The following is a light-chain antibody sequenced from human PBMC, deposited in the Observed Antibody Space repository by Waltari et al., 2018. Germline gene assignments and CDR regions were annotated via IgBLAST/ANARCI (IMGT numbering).Light chain of an antibody. V-gene: IGLV3-19*01. Sequence: SSELTQDPAVSVALDQTVRITCQGDSLRSYYASWYPQKPGQAPVLVISNKNNRPSGIPDRFAGSGSGNTASLIIIGAQAEDEADYYCSSRDSSASHVLFGGGTKLTVL. CDR3: SSRDSSASHVL. CDR1: SLRSYY. CDR2: NKN. J-gene: IGLJ2*01.